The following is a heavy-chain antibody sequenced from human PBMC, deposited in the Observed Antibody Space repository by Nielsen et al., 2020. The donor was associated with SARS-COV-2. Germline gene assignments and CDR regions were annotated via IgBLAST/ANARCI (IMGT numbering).Heavy chain of an antibody. Sequence: SETLSLTCTVSGGSISSGSYSWSWIRQPAGKGLEWIGRIYTSGSTNYNPSLKSRVTISVDTSKNQFSLKLSSVTAADTAVYYCARDSSGWYVPTGYYYGMDVWGQGTTVTVSS. CDR3: ARDSSGWYVPTGYYYGMDV. CDR1: GGSISSGSYS. V-gene: IGHV4-61*02. D-gene: IGHD6-19*01. CDR2: IYTSGST. J-gene: IGHJ6*02.